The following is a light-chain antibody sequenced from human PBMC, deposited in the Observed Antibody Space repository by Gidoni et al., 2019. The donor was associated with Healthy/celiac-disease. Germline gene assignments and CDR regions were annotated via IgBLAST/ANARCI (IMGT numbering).Light chain of an antibody. Sequence: DIQMTQSPSSLSASVGDRVTITCRASQSISSYLNWYQQKPGKAPKLLIYAASSLQSGVPSRFSGSGSWTDFTLTISSLQPDDFATYYCQQSYSTPPWPFGQGTKVEIK. CDR1: QSISSY. CDR3: QQSYSTPPWP. J-gene: IGKJ1*01. V-gene: IGKV1-39*01. CDR2: AAS.